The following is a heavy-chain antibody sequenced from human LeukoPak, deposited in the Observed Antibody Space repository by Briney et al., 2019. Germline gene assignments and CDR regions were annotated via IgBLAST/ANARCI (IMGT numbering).Heavy chain of an antibody. CDR1: GFTFSSFG. CDR3: AKWSGDHPSYYLDY. D-gene: IGHD4-17*01. Sequence: PGGSLRLSCAASGFTFSSFGLHWVRQAPGKGLEWVALIRSDGSSKNYADSVKGRFTISRDTSKNTVHLQMNNLRAEDTAVYYCAKWSGDHPSYYLDYWGQGTLVTVSS. CDR2: IRSDGSSK. J-gene: IGHJ4*02. V-gene: IGHV3-30*02.